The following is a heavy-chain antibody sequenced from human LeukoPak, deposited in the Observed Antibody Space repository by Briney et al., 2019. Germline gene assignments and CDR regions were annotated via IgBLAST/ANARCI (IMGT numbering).Heavy chain of an antibody. CDR2: ISSSSSYI. Sequence: GGSLRLSCAASGFTFSSYSMNWVRQAPGKGLEWVSSISSSSSYIYYADSVKGRFTISRDNAKNSLYLQMNSLRAEDTAVYYCARVGDSSGYYLYFQHWGQGTLVTVSS. D-gene: IGHD3-22*01. CDR3: ARVGDSSGYYLYFQH. CDR1: GFTFSSYS. J-gene: IGHJ1*01. V-gene: IGHV3-21*01.